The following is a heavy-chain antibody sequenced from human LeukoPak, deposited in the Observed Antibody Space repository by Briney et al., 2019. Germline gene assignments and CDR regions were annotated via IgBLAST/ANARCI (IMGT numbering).Heavy chain of an antibody. Sequence: SVKGRFTISRDNTKNSLYLQMNSLRAEDTAVYYCARDRNYYDSSGYRRVDYWGQGTLVTVSS. V-gene: IGHV3-11*06. D-gene: IGHD3-22*01. J-gene: IGHJ4*02. CDR3: ARDRNYYDSSGYRRVDY.